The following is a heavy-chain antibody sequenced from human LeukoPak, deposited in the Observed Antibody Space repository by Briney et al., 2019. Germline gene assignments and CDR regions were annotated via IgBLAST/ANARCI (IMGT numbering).Heavy chain of an antibody. CDR1: GYTFTGYY. CDR3: ARAQLCGGDCYSDDAFDI. Sequence: ASVKVSCKASGYTFTGYYMHWVRQAPGQGLEWMGWINPNSGGTNYAQKFQGRVTMTRDTSISTAYMELSRLRSDDTAVYYCARAQLCGGDCYSDDAFDIWGQGTMVTVSS. V-gene: IGHV1-2*02. D-gene: IGHD2-21*02. CDR2: INPNSGGT. J-gene: IGHJ3*02.